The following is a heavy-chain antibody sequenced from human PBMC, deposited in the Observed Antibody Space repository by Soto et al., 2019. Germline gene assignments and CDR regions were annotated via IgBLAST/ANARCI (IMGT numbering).Heavy chain of an antibody. CDR2: FIPIFGTA. CDR1: GGTFSSYA. D-gene: IGHD3-3*01. J-gene: IGHJ4*02. V-gene: IGHV1-69*12. CDR3: ARDERVTIFGVVIGFDY. Sequence: QVQLVQSGAEVKKPGSSVKVSCKASGGTFSSYAISWVRQAPGQGLEWMGGFIPIFGTANYAQKFQGRVTITADESTSTAYMELSSLRSEDTAVYYCARDERVTIFGVVIGFDYWGQGTLVTVSS.